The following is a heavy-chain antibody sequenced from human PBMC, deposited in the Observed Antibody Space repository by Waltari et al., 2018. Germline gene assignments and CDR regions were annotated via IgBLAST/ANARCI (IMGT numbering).Heavy chain of an antibody. V-gene: IGHV3-30*18. CDR2: ISYDGSNK. D-gene: IGHD5-12*01. Sequence: QVQLVESGGGVVQPGRSLRLSCAASAFPFSTYGMHWVRQAPGKGLEWVAVISYDGSNKFYAESVKGRFTISRDNSKNTLYLQMNSLRVEDTAVYFCAKERHPRWLQSTYFDYWGQGTLVTVSS. CDR1: AFPFSTYG. J-gene: IGHJ4*02. CDR3: AKERHPRWLQSTYFDY.